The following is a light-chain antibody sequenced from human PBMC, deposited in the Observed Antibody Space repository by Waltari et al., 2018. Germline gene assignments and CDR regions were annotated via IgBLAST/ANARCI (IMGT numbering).Light chain of an antibody. Sequence: EIVLKQSPGSLSSSPGERVNLSCRASQSVSRAFAWYQQKPGQAPRLLIFGASNRATGIPDRFSGSGSETDFSLTISRLEPEDFAVYYCQHYVRLPATFGRGTKVEIK. J-gene: IGKJ1*01. CDR1: QSVSRA. CDR3: QHYVRLPAT. CDR2: GAS. V-gene: IGKV3-20*01.